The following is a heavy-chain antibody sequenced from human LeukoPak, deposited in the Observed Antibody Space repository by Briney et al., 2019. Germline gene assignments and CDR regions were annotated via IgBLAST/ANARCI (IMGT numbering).Heavy chain of an antibody. CDR1: GGSFSGYY. D-gene: IGHD2-2*01. Sequence: SETLSLTCAVYGGSFSGYYWSWIRQPPGKGLEWIGEINHSGSTNYNPSLKSRVTISVDTSKNQFSLKLSSVTAADTAVYYCARQESTGFDCWGQGTLVTVSS. J-gene: IGHJ4*02. CDR3: ARQESTGFDC. CDR2: INHSGST. V-gene: IGHV4-34*01.